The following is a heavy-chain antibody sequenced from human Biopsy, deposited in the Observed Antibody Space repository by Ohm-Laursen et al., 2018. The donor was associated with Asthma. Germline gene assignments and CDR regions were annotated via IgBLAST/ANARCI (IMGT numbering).Heavy chain of an antibody. D-gene: IGHD4-17*01. V-gene: IGHV1-24*01. CDR2: HDHEEGGT. CDR1: GYSLTDLS. CDR3: ASDFPKDYVRYNFQF. Sequence: SVKVSCKISGYSLTDLSMHWVRQAPGQGLEWMGGHDHEEGGTVNAWRFQGKVTMTEDTSTDTAYMELSSLSSDDTAVYYCASDFPKDYVRYNFQFWGQGTLVTVSS. J-gene: IGHJ4*02.